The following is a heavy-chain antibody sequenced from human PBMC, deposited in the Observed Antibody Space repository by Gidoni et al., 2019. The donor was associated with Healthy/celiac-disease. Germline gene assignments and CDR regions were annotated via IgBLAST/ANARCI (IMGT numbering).Heavy chain of an antibody. CDR1: GGSISSYY. Sequence: QVQLQESGPGLVKPSETLSLTCIVSGGSISSYYWSWIRQPPGKGLEWIGYIYYSGSTNYNPSLKSRVTISVDTSKNQFSQKLSSVTAADTAVYYCAKSLIGPLDVSVYGLDVWGQGTTVTVSS. CDR2: IYYSGST. V-gene: IGHV4-59*08. J-gene: IGHJ6*02. CDR3: AKSLIGPLDVSVYGLDV.